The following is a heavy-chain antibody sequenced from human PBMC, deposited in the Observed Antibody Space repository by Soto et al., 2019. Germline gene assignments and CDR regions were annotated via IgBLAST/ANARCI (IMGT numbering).Heavy chain of an antibody. V-gene: IGHV1-69*02. CDR3: ARGTLSSGWSTFDY. CDR2: IIPILGIA. J-gene: IGHJ4*02. CDR1: GGTFSSYT. Sequence: SVKVSCKASGGTFSSYTISWVRQAPGQGLEWMGRIIPILGIANYAQKFQGRVTITADKSTSTAYMELSSLRSEDTAVYYCARGTLSSGWSTFDYWGQGTLVTVSS. D-gene: IGHD6-19*01.